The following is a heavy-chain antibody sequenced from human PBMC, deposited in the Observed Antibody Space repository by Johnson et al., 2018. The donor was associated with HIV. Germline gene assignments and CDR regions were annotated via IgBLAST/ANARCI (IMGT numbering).Heavy chain of an antibody. CDR3: ATDIVVVLALGGDAFDI. CDR1: GFTLSSYV. J-gene: IGHJ3*02. D-gene: IGHD2-2*01. CDR2: MSYDGSNK. V-gene: IGHV3-30*04. Sequence: QVQLVESGGGVVQPGRSLRLSCAVSGFTLSSYVMHWVRQAPGKGLEWVAVMSYDGSNKYYADSVKGRFTISRDNSKNTLYLQMNSLRAEDTAVYYCATDIVVVLALGGDAFDIWGQGTMVTVSS.